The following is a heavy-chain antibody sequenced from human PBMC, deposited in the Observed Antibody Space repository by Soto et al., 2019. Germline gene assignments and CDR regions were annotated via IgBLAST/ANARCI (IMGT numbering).Heavy chain of an antibody. Sequence: VESLTTSCQGSGYSFTTYGITWVLQMPGEGLEWMGRIDPSDSYTNYGPSFQGHVTFSADKSISTAYLQWSSLKASDTAMYYCGLKSGSPGDYYYGMDVWGQGTTVTGSS. J-gene: IGHJ6*02. CDR1: GYSFTTYG. V-gene: IGHV5-10-1*01. D-gene: IGHD1-26*01. CDR2: IDPSDSYT. CDR3: GLKSGSPGDYYYGMDV.